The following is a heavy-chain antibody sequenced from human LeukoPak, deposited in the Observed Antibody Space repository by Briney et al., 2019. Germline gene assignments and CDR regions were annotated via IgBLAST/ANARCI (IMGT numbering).Heavy chain of an antibody. D-gene: IGHD2-2*02. V-gene: IGHV3-66*02. CDR1: GFTVSSNY. CDR3: ARDPRYCSSTGCSTKGYDY. CDR2: IYSGGTT. J-gene: IGHJ4*02. Sequence: PGGSLRLSCAASGFTVSSNYMSWVRQAPGKGLEWVSVIYSGGTTYYADSVKGRFTISRDNSKNTLYLQMNSLRPEDTAVYYCARDPRYCSSTGCSTKGYDYWGQGTLVTVSS.